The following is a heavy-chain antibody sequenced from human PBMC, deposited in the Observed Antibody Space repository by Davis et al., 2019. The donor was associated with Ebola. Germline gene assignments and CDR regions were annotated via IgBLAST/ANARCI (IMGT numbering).Heavy chain of an antibody. Sequence: AASVKVSCKASGYTFTSYDINWVRQATGQGLEWMGWMNPNSGNTGYAQKFQGRVTITADKSTSTAYMELSSLRSEDTAVYYCARGGSRYYDSSGYWLKAWFDPWGQGTLVTVSS. J-gene: IGHJ5*02. D-gene: IGHD3-22*01. V-gene: IGHV1-8*01. CDR1: GYTFTSYD. CDR3: ARGGSRYYDSSGYWLKAWFDP. CDR2: MNPNSGNT.